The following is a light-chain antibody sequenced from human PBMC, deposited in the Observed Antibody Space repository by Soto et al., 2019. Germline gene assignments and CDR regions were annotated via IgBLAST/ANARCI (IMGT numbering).Light chain of an antibody. J-gene: IGLJ1*01. Sequence: QSVLTQPPSVSGAPGQRVTISCTGSSSNIGAGYDVHWYQQLPGTAPKLLIYGNSNRPSGVPDRFSGSKSGTSASLAITGLXXXXXXDYYCQSYDSSLSGSSVFGTGTKVTVL. V-gene: IGLV1-40*01. CDR3: QSYDSSLSGSSV. CDR1: SSNIGAGYD. CDR2: GNS.